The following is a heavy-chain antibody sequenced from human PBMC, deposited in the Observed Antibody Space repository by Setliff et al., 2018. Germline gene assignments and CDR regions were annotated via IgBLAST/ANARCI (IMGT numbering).Heavy chain of an antibody. Sequence: PGGSLRLSCAASGFTFSYHYMTWIRQAPGKGLEWISYIHDSGNLTYYADSVKGRFTVSRDNAKNSLYLQMTSLRAEDTAIYYCARTTGYRLEGDFDYWGQGTLVTAPQ. J-gene: IGHJ4*02. CDR1: GFTFSYHY. V-gene: IGHV3-11*01. D-gene: IGHD3-16*01. CDR2: IHDSGNLT. CDR3: ARTTGYRLEGDFDY.